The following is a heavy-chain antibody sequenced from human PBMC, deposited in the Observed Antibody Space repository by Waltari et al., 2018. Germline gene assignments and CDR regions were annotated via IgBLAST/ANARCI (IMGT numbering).Heavy chain of an antibody. CDR2: MNPNSGNT. Sequence: QVQLVQSGSEVKKPGASVKVSCKASVYTVTSYDINWWRQATGQGLEWMGWMNPNSGNTGYAQKFQGRVTITRNTSISTAYMELSSLRAEDPAVYYCARKGGRGGYVLGYWGQGTLVTVSS. V-gene: IGHV1-8*03. D-gene: IGHD5-12*01. CDR1: VYTVTSYD. J-gene: IGHJ4*02. CDR3: ARKGGRGGYVLGY.